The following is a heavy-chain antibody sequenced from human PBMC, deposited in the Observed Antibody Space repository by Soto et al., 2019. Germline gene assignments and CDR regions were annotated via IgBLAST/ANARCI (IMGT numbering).Heavy chain of an antibody. CDR1: GFTFSNHA. V-gene: IGHV3-23*01. D-gene: IGHD2-2*01. Sequence: EVQLLESVGALVQPGGSLRLACAASGFTFSNHAMNWVRQAPGKVLEWVSTNSDSGSTYYAASVKGRFTISRDNSKNTLYLQMTSLRAEDTAVYYCARDPGGHYCTSTSCLYFFDHWGQGTLVIVSS. CDR3: ARDPGGHYCTSTSCLYFFDH. J-gene: IGHJ4*02. CDR2: NSDSGST.